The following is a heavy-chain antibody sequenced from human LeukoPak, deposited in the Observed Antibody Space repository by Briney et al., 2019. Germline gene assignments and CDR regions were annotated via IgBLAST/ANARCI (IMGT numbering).Heavy chain of an antibody. J-gene: IGHJ4*02. Sequence: GGSLRLSCAASGFTITSSYMNWVRQAPGKGLEWDSVIYSGGSTYYADSVKGRFTISRDNSKNTLYLQMNSLRAEDTAVYYCATGGGYCSGGSCYGYWGQGTLVTVSS. CDR3: ATGGGYCSGGSCYGY. D-gene: IGHD2-15*01. CDR2: IYSGGST. V-gene: IGHV3-53*01. CDR1: GFTITSSY.